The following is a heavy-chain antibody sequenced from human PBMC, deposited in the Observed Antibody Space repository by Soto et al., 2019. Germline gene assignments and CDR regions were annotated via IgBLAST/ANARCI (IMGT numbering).Heavy chain of an antibody. CDR3: AKSLSSGWYSSCDY. D-gene: IGHD6-19*01. CDR2: ISGSGGST. Sequence: EVQLWESGGGLVQPGGSLRLSCAASGFTFSNYAMNWVRQAPGKGLEWVSSISGSGGSTYYADSVKGRFTISRDNSKNTLYLQMHSLRAEDTAVYYCAKSLSSGWYSSCDYWGQGTLVTVSS. J-gene: IGHJ4*02. V-gene: IGHV3-23*01. CDR1: GFTFSNYA.